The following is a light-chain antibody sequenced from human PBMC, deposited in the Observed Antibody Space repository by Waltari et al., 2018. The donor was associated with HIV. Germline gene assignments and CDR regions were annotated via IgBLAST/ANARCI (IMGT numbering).Light chain of an antibody. CDR1: QNVFYSSNNRNY. J-gene: IGKJ4*01. CDR2: WAS. Sequence: DIVMTQSPDSLAVSLGERATIKGKSSQNVFYSSNNRNYLSWYQQKPGQPPKLIFYWASSRQSGVPDRFSGSGSGTDFTLTISSLQAEDVAVYFCQQTYSIPPTFGGGTKVEI. CDR3: QQTYSIPPT. V-gene: IGKV4-1*01.